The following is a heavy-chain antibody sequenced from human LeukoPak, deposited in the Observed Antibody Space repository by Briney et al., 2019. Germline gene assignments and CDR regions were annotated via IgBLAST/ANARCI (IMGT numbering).Heavy chain of an antibody. CDR1: GFTPGSA. CDR3: VADHPNYGY. J-gene: IGHJ4*02. V-gene: IGHV1-58*01. CDR2: IVVHSGHT. Sequence: GTSVKVSCKASGFTPGSAVQWVRQARGQRLEWVGWIVVHSGHTNYAQKFQERVTITRDMSTNTDYMELSNLRSEDTAVYYCVADHPNYGYWGQGTLITVSP. D-gene: IGHD5-24*01.